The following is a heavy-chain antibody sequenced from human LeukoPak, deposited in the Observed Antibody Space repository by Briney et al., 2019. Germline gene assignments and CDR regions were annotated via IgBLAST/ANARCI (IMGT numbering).Heavy chain of an antibody. Sequence: GGSLRLSCAASGFTFNDYSMNWVRQAPGKGLEWVSSISSSSSYIYYADSVKGRFTISRDNAKNSLYLQMNSLRAEDTAVYYCAGVPHGYCSSTSCRNDYWGQGTLVTVSS. D-gene: IGHD2-2*03. CDR3: AGVPHGYCSSTSCRNDY. V-gene: IGHV3-21*01. CDR2: ISSSSSYI. J-gene: IGHJ4*02. CDR1: GFTFNDYS.